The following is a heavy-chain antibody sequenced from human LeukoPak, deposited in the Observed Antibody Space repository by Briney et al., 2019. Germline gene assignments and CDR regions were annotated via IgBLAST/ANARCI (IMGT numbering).Heavy chain of an antibody. Sequence: ASVKVSCKASGYTFTGYYIHWVRQAPGQGLEWMGWISAYNGNTNYAQKLQGRVTMTTDTSTSTAYMELRSLRSDDTAVYYCARDREFTIFGVVTRFDPWGQGTLVTVSS. V-gene: IGHV1-18*04. D-gene: IGHD3-3*01. J-gene: IGHJ5*02. CDR1: GYTFTGYY. CDR3: ARDREFTIFGVVTRFDP. CDR2: ISAYNGNT.